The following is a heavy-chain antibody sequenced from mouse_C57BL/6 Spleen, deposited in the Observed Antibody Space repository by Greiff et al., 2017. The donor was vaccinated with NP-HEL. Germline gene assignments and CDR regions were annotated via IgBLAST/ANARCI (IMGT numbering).Heavy chain of an antibody. Sequence: EVQLQESGPGLVKPSQSLSLTCSVTGYSITSGYYWNWIRQFPGNKLEWMGYISYDGSNNYNPSLKNRISITRDTSKNQFFLKLNSVTTEDTATYYCAILTGTYYFDYWGQGTTLTVSS. CDR1: GYSITSGYY. CDR2: ISYDGSN. V-gene: IGHV3-6*01. CDR3: AILTGTYYFDY. J-gene: IGHJ2*01. D-gene: IGHD4-1*01.